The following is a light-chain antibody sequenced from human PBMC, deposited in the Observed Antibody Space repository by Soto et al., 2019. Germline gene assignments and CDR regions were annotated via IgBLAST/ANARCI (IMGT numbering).Light chain of an antibody. Sequence: IVLTQSPGTLSSSPGARATLSCRASQSVSSSYLASYQQKPGQAPRLLIYGASSRATGIPDRFSGSGSATDFTLTISRLEPEDFAAYYCQQYNNWPPWTFGHGTKVDIK. CDR1: QSVSSSY. J-gene: IGKJ1*01. V-gene: IGKV3-20*01. CDR2: GAS. CDR3: QQYNNWPPWT.